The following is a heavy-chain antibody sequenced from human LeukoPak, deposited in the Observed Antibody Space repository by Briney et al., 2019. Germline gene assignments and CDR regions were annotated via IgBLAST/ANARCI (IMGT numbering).Heavy chain of an antibody. Sequence: GGPLRLSCAASGFTLSHFGMNWVRQAPGKGLEWISYISSSSTTIYYADSVKGRFAISRDNAKNSLSLQMNSLRAEDTAVYYCARNDYDFWSGYHYWGQGTLVTVSS. D-gene: IGHD3-3*01. V-gene: IGHV3-48*04. J-gene: IGHJ4*02. CDR3: ARNDYDFWSGYHY. CDR1: GFTLSHFG. CDR2: ISSSSTTI.